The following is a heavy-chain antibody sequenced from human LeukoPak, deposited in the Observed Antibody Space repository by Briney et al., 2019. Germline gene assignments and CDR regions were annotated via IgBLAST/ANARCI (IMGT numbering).Heavy chain of an antibody. Sequence: ASVKVSCKASGYTFTSYGISWVRQAPGQGLEWMGWISAYNGNTNYAQKLQGRVTMTTDTSTSTAYMELRSLRSDDTAVYYCARDPGHCSGGSCHPDYWGQGTLVTVSS. V-gene: IGHV1-18*01. D-gene: IGHD2-15*01. CDR1: GYTFTSYG. J-gene: IGHJ4*02. CDR3: ARDPGHCSGGSCHPDY. CDR2: ISAYNGNT.